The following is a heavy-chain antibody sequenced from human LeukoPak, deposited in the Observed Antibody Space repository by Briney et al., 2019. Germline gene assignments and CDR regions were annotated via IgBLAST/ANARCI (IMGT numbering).Heavy chain of an antibody. V-gene: IGHV3-23*01. D-gene: IGHD2-2*01. CDR2: ISGDST. CDR3: AKPVCTITSCQSYFDY. CDR1: GFTFSNNA. J-gene: IGHJ4*02. Sequence: PGGSLRLSCAASGFTFSNNAMSWVRQAPGKGLEWVSAISGDSTWYADSVKGRFTISRDIFKNTLYLQMNSLRAEDTAVYYCAKPVCTITSCQSYFDYWGQGTLLTVSS.